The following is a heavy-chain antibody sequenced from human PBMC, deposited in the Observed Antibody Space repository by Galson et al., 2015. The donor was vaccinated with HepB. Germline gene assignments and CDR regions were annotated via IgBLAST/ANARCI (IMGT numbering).Heavy chain of an antibody. J-gene: IGHJ6*02. V-gene: IGHV3-23*01. CDR3: AKDELVPAAIGDYYYYYGMDV. D-gene: IGHD2-2*02. Sequence: SLRLSCAASGFTFSSYAMSWVRQAPGKGLEWVSAISGSGGSTYYADSVKGRFTISRDNSKNTLYLQMNSLRAEDTAVYYCAKDELVPAAIGDYYYYYGMDVWGQGTTVTVSS. CDR2: ISGSGGST. CDR1: GFTFSSYA.